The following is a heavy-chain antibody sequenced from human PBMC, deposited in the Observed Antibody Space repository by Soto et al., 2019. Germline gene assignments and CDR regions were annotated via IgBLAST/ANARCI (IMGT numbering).Heavy chain of an antibody. D-gene: IGHD3-16*01. J-gene: IGHJ6*02. CDR2: IIPILGDT. Sequence: QVQLVQSGAEVKKPGSSVRVSCKASGTIFSSYTISWVRQAPGQGLEWMGRIIPILGDTNSAQKFQGRVTLTADKSTNTANMQLNSLRLEDTAVYYCARGLGGRMDDWGQGTTVTVSS. V-gene: IGHV1-69*08. CDR1: GTIFSSYT. CDR3: ARGLGGRMDD.